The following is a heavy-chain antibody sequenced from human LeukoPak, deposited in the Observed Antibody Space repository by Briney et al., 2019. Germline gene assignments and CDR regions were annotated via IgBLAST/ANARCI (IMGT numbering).Heavy chain of an antibody. CDR3: ARRSAVNTWGPLFDY. V-gene: IGHV4-59*08. Sequence: SQTLSLTSTVYGGSLSSYYWGWIRHPAEKGRGWIGYIYYSGSTNYNPSLKSRVTLAVDTSKNHFSLKLSSVTAADTAVYYCARRSAVNTWGPLFDYWGQGTLVTVSS. J-gene: IGHJ4*02. CDR2: IYYSGST. D-gene: IGHD4-17*01. CDR1: GGSLSSYY.